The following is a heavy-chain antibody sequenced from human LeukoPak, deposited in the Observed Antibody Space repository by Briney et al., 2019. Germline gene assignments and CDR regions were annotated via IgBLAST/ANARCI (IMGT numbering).Heavy chain of an antibody. CDR2: ISSSSSYI. D-gene: IGHD1-26*01. Sequence: GGSLRLSCAASGFTFSSYSMNWVRQAPGKGLEWVSSISSSSSYIYYADSVKGRFTISRDNAKNSLYLQMNSLGAEDTAVYYCARDRSRSYEIDYWGQGTLVTVSS. CDR3: ARDRSRSYEIDY. CDR1: GFTFSSYS. V-gene: IGHV3-21*01. J-gene: IGHJ4*02.